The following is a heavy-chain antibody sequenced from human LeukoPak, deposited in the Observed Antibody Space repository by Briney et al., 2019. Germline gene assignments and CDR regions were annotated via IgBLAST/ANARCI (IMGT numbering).Heavy chain of an antibody. CDR2: IYTSGST. CDR3: ARGSQHYYDSSGYYHNWFDP. J-gene: IGHJ5*02. D-gene: IGHD3-22*01. Sequence: SETLSLTCTVSGGSISSYYWSWIRQPAGKGLEWIGRIYTSGSTNYNPSLKSRGTMPVDTSKNQFSLKLNSVTAADTAVYYCARGSQHYYDSSGYYHNWFDPWGQGTLVTVS. CDR1: GGSISSYY. V-gene: IGHV4-4*07.